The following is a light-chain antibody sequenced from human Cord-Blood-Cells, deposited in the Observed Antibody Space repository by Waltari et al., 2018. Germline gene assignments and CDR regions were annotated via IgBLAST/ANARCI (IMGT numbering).Light chain of an antibody. Sequence: NFMLTQPHSVSESPGKTVTISCTRSSGSIASNYVQWYQQRPGSSPTTVIYEANQRPSGVPCRFSGSIDSSSNSASLTISGLKTEDEADYYCQSYDSSNQVFGGGTKLTVL. V-gene: IGLV6-57*01. CDR1: SGSIASNY. CDR2: EAN. J-gene: IGLJ3*02. CDR3: QSYDSSNQV.